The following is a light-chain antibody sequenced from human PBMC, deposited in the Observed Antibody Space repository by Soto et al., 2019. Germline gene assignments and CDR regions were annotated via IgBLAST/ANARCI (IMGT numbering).Light chain of an antibody. Sequence: DIPMTQSPSTLSASVGDRVTIPCRASQSISGWLAWYQQKPGKAPKLLIYDASSLESGVPSRFSDSGSGTEFTLTISSLQLDDFATYYCQQYNDYRWTFGQGTKVEIK. CDR1: QSISGW. J-gene: IGKJ1*01. CDR2: DAS. CDR3: QQYNDYRWT. V-gene: IGKV1-5*01.